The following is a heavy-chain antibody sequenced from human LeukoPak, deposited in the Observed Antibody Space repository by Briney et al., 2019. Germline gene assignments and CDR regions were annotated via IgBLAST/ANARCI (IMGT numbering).Heavy chain of an antibody. D-gene: IGHD4-23*01. CDR1: RFTFSDHY. V-gene: IGHV3-72*01. CDR2: IRNKATSYTT. J-gene: IGHJ4*02. CDR3: VRAGLRTPPYYFVC. Sequence: GRSLRLSCAASRFTFSDHYMDWARKAPGRGLEWVGRIRNKATSYTTEYAAAVKGRFTISRDDSKNSLYLQMNSLKTEDTAVYYCVRAGLRTPPYYFVCLGQGTLATDCS.